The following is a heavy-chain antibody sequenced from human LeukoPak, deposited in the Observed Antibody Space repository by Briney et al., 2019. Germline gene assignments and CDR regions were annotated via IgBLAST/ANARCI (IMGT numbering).Heavy chain of an antibody. CDR1: GGSISSYY. CDR2: IYTSGST. CDR3: ARDRGSYAHDAFDM. D-gene: IGHD1-26*01. Sequence: PSETLSLTCTVSGGSISSYYWRWIRQPAGKGLEWIGRIYTSGSTNYNPSLKSRVTMSVDTSKNQFSLKLSSVTAADTAVYYCARDRGSYAHDAFDMWGQGTMVTVSS. J-gene: IGHJ3*02. V-gene: IGHV4-4*07.